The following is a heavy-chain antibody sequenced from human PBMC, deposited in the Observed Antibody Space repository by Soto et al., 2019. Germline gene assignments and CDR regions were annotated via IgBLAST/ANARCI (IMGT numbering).Heavy chain of an antibody. J-gene: IGHJ4*02. Sequence: EVQLVESGGGVMQPGGSLRLYCAASGLDFGVYPMNWVRQAPGKGIEWVSYIGARGFPIYYADSVRGRFAMSRDNANNSVFLQMDSLRAEDTAQYFCATEPFDYWGRGALVTVSS. CDR1: GLDFGVYP. CDR2: IGARGFPI. CDR3: ATEPFDY. V-gene: IGHV3-48*04.